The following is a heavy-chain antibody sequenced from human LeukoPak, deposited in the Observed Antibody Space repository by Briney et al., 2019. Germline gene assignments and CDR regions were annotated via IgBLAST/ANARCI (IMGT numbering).Heavy chain of an antibody. CDR3: ARPDGDYYYGSGSYFHY. CDR2: ISSSGTTI. D-gene: IGHD3-10*01. J-gene: IGHJ4*02. Sequence: GGSLRLSCAASGFTFSSYEMNWVRQAPGKGLEWVSYISSSGTTIYYADSVKGRFTISRDNAKNSLYLQMNSLRAEDTAVSYCARPDGDYYYGSGSYFHYWGQGTLVTVSS. CDR1: GFTFSSYE. V-gene: IGHV3-48*03.